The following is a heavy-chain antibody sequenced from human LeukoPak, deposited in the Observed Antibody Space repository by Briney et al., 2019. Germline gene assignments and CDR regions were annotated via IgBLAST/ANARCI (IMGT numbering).Heavy chain of an antibody. D-gene: IGHD3-9*01. V-gene: IGHV1-46*01. CDR3: AREGYDILTGYPMFDY. CDR2: INPSGGST. CDR1: GYSFTSNY. J-gene: IGHJ4*02. Sequence: GASLKVSCKASGYSFTSNYMHWVRQAPGQGLEWMGIINPSGGSTTYAQKFQGRVTMTRDTSTSTVYTELSSLRSEDTAVYYCAREGYDILTGYPMFDYWGQGTLVTVSS.